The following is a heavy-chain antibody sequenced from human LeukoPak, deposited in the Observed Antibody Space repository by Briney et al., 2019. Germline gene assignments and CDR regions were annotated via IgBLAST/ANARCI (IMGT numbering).Heavy chain of an antibody. D-gene: IGHD3-22*01. CDR2: LYYSGST. J-gene: IGHJ1*01. CDR1: GGSISSSSYY. Sequence: SETLSLTCTVSGGSISSSSYYWGWIRQPPGKGLEWIGSLYYSGSTYYNPSLKSRVTISVDTSKNQFSLKLSSVTAADTAVYYCARARGYYDSSGPEYFQHWGQGTLVTVSS. CDR3: ARARGYYDSSGPEYFQH. V-gene: IGHV4-39*07.